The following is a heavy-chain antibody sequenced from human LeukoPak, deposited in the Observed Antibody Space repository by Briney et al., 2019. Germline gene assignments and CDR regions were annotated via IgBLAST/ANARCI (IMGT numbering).Heavy chain of an antibody. V-gene: IGHV3-23*01. J-gene: IGHJ6*02. CDR1: ELTYSATA. CDR2: ISGDGRST. D-gene: IGHD3-10*01. CDR3: EIDGTMVRGVIRYYYYYGRDV. Sequence: GGSLRPSCAAPELTYSATAMSWVPQAPGKGLGWGSTISGDGRSTFYADSVKGRFTISTDNSATTLYLQMNTLRAEDTPVYTFEIDGTMVRGVIRYYYYYGRDVWGQGTTVTVSS.